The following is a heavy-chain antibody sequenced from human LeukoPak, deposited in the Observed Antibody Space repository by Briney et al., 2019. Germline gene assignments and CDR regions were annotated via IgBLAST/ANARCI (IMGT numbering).Heavy chain of an antibody. V-gene: IGHV4-4*07. CDR1: GGSISDYP. D-gene: IGHD6-19*01. CDR3: ARMDISSGLSFDY. J-gene: IGHJ4*02. CDR2: IHTSGST. Sequence: PSETLSLTCTVSGGSISDYPWSWIRQPAGKGLEWIGQIHTSGSTNYNPPLKSRVTMSIDTTEDQVSLTIRSVTAADTAFYYCARMDISSGLSFDYWGQGSLVTVSS.